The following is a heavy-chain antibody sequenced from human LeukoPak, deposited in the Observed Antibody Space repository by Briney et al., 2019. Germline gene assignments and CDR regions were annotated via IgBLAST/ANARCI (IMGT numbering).Heavy chain of an antibody. J-gene: IGHJ4*02. V-gene: IGHV3-74*01. D-gene: IGHD2/OR15-2a*01. CDR2: INSDGRTT. Sequence: GGSLRLSCAASGFILRPYWMHWVRQALGKGLVWVSRINSDGRTTAYADSVKGRFAISRDNAKNTLFLQMNSLRAEDTAIYYCAREGPRGNSQFDYWGQGTLVTVSS. CDR1: GFILRPYW. CDR3: AREGPRGNSQFDY.